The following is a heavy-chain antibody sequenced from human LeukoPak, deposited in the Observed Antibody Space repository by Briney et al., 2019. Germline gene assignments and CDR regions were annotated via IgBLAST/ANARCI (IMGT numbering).Heavy chain of an antibody. Sequence: GRSLRLSCAASGFTFSSYAMHWVRQAPGKGLEWVGWINPNSGGTNYAQKFQGRVTMTRDTSISTAYMELSRLRSDDTAVYYCARAIYDSSGGYNWFDPWGQGTLVTVSS. CDR1: GFTFSSYA. D-gene: IGHD3-22*01. V-gene: IGHV1-2*02. CDR2: INPNSGGT. CDR3: ARAIYDSSGGYNWFDP. J-gene: IGHJ5*02.